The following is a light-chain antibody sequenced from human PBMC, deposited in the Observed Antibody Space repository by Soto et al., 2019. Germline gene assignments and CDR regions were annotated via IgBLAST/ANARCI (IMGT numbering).Light chain of an antibody. CDR1: QSVSSNY. Sequence: EIVLTQSPGTLSLSPGERATLSCRASQSVSSNYLAWYQQKPGQAPRLLIYGASSRATGIPDRFSGSGSGTDCTLSISRLDPGDFAVYYCQQYGTSPVTFGGGTKVEIK. CDR2: GAS. V-gene: IGKV3-20*01. CDR3: QQYGTSPVT. J-gene: IGKJ4*01.